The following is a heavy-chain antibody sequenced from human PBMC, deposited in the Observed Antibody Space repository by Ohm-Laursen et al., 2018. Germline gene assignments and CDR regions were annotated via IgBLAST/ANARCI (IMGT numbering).Heavy chain of an antibody. CDR3: ARDTRLVHDY. V-gene: IGHV3-33*08. CDR2: IWYDGSNK. CDR1: GFTFSSYW. D-gene: IGHD6-19*01. Sequence: SLRLSCAASGFTFSSYWMSWVRQAPGKGLEWVAVIWYDGSNKYYADSVKGRFTISRDNSKNTLYLQMNSLRAEDTAVYYCARDTRLVHDYWGQGTLVTVSS. J-gene: IGHJ4*02.